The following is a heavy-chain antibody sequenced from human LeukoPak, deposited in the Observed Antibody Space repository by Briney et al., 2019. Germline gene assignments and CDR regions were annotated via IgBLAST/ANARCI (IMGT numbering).Heavy chain of an antibody. Sequence: ASVKVSCKASGYTFTSYGISWVRQAPGQGLEWMGWISAYNGNTNYAQKLQGRVTMTTDTSTSTAYMELRSLRSDDTAVYYCANDTFYDYVWGSYRPDAFDIWGQGTMVTVSS. D-gene: IGHD3-16*02. J-gene: IGHJ3*02. CDR2: ISAYNGNT. CDR3: ANDTFYDYVWGSYRPDAFDI. V-gene: IGHV1-18*01. CDR1: GYTFTSYG.